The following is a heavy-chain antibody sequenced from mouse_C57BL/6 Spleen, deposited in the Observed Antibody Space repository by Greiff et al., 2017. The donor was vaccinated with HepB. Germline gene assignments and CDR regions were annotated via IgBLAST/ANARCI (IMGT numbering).Heavy chain of an antibody. D-gene: IGHD2-4*01. CDR1: GYTFTDYY. V-gene: IGHV1-19*01. Sequence: EVKLQQSGPVLVKPGASVKMSCKASGYTFTDYYIHWVKQSHGKSLEWIGVINPYNGGTSYNQKFKGKATLTVDKSSSTAYMELNSLTSEDSAVYYCASPYDYDLDYWGQGTTLTVSS. J-gene: IGHJ2*01. CDR3: ASPYDYDLDY. CDR2: INPYNGGT.